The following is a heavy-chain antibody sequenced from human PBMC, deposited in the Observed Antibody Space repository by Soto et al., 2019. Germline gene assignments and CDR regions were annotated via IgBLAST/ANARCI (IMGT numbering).Heavy chain of an antibody. CDR2: IYYSGSN. J-gene: IGHJ6*02. CDR1: GGSISRYY. CDR3: ARDRYDILPGYSTVYYYYYGMDV. D-gene: IGHD3-9*01. Sequence: SETLSLTCTVAGGSISRYYWSWIRQPPRKGLEWIGYIYYSGSNNYNPSLKSRVTISVDTSKSQFSLKLSSVTAADTAVYYCARDRYDILPGYSTVYYYYYGMDVWGQGTTVTVSS. V-gene: IGHV4-59*01.